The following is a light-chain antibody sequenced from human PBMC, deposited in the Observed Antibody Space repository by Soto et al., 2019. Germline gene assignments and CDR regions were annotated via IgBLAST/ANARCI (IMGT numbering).Light chain of an antibody. CDR1: QSISRY. J-gene: IGKJ4*01. Sequence: DIQMTQPPSFLSASVGDRVTITCRASQSISRYLNWYRQKPGKAPELLIYATSHLQSEVPSRFSGSGSGPDFTLTVSSLQPEDFATYYCQQTYSTPLTFGGGTKVDIK. CDR3: QQTYSTPLT. CDR2: ATS. V-gene: IGKV1-39*01.